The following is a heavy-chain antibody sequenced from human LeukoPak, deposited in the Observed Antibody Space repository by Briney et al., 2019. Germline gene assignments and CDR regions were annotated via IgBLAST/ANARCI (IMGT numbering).Heavy chain of an antibody. Sequence: GGSLRLSCAASGFTVSSNYMSWVRQAPGKGLEWVSYISSSGSTIYYADSVKGRFTISRDNAKNSLYLQMNSLRAEDTAVYYCASTLLWFGELLGLFDYWGQGTLVTVSS. CDR1: GFTVSSNY. V-gene: IGHV3-11*04. CDR3: ASTLLWFGELLGLFDY. J-gene: IGHJ4*02. CDR2: ISSSGSTI. D-gene: IGHD3-10*01.